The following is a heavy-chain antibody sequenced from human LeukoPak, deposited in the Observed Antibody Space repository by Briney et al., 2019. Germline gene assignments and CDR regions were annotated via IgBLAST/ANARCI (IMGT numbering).Heavy chain of an antibody. V-gene: IGHV3-23*01. J-gene: IGHJ4*02. CDR3: AKASWVSRADAVL. CDR1: GFTFSSYA. D-gene: IGHD3-16*01. CDR2: LRGDGET. Sequence: GGSLRLSCAASGFTFSSYAMSWVRQAPARGLEGRSSLRGDGETFYIDSVKARFTLSRDESRNTVYLQLNNLRVEDTAVYFCAKASWVSRADAVLWGQGTLVTVSS.